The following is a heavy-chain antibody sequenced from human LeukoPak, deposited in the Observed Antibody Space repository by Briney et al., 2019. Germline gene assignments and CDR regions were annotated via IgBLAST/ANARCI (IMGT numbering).Heavy chain of an antibody. CDR2: IYYSGST. J-gene: IGHJ6*03. Sequence: SETLSLTCTVSGGSISSHYWSWIRQPPGKGLEWIGYIYYSGSTNYNPSFKRRVTISVDTSKNQFSLKLSSVTAADTAVYYCARNGQQLVRGLYYYYYYYMDVWGKGTTVTVSS. CDR1: GGSISSHY. D-gene: IGHD6-13*01. CDR3: ARNGQQLVRGLYYYYYYYMDV. V-gene: IGHV4-59*11.